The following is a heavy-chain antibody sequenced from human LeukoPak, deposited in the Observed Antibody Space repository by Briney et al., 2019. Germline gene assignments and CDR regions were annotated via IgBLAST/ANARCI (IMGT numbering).Heavy chain of an antibody. CDR2: IRYDGSNK. CDR3: ARALGIAVV. D-gene: IGHD6-19*01. J-gene: IGHJ4*02. Sequence: GGSLRLSCAASEFTFNSYAMHWVRQAPGKGLEWVAFIRYDGSNKYYADSVKGRFTISRDNSKNTLYLQMNSLRAEDTAVYYCARALGIAVVWGQGTLVTVSS. V-gene: IGHV3-30*02. CDR1: EFTFNSYA.